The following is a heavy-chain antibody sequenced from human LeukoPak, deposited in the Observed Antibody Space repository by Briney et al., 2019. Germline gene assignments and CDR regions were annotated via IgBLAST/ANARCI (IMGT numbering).Heavy chain of an antibody. CDR2: IGGSGVTT. CDR1: GFTFSSNG. J-gene: IGHJ4*02. D-gene: IGHD2-15*01. V-gene: IGHV3-23*01. CDR3: AKLGGLGYCSGGSCN. Sequence: GGSLRLSCAASGFTFSSNGMSWVRQAPGKGLECVSSIGGSGVTTYYADSVKGRFTISRDNSKNTLYLQMNSLRVEDTAIYYCAKLGGLGYCSGGSCNWGQGILVTVSS.